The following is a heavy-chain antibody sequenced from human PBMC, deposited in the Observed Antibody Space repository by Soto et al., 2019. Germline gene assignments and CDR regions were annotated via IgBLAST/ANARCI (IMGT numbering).Heavy chain of an antibody. J-gene: IGHJ4*02. V-gene: IGHV3-7*01. D-gene: IGHD3-16*02. CDR1: GFTFSSYW. CDR3: ARDREDYIWGSYRKAPDYFYY. CDR2: IKQDGSEK. Sequence: EVQLVESGGGLVQPGGSLRLSCAASGFTFSSYWMSWVRQAPGKGLEWVANIKQDGSEKYYVDSVKGRFTISRDNAKNSLYLQRNSLRAEDTAVYYCARDREDYIWGSYRKAPDYFYYWGQGTLVTVSS.